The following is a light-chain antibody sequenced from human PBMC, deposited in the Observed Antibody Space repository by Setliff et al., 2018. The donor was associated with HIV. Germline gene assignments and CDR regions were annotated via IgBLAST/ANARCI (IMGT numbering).Light chain of an antibody. CDR3: QQYATSPKT. CDR2: HSS. J-gene: IGKJ1*01. Sequence: EIVLTQSPGTLSLSPGERAALSCRASQSVGTNYLAWYQQKPGQAPRLVIYHSSSRAGGIPDRFSGSGSGRDFTLTIDRLEPEDFAVYYCQQYATSPKTFGQGTKVDIK. V-gene: IGKV3-20*01. CDR1: QSVGTNY.